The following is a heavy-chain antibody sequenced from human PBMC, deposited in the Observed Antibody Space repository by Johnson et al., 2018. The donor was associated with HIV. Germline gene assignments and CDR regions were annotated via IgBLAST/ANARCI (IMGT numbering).Heavy chain of an antibody. CDR2: IRYDGSNK. J-gene: IGHJ3*02. D-gene: IGHD3-22*01. CDR3: ARESDSSGYYSDAFDI. Sequence: QEQLEESGGGVVQPGRSLRLSCAASGFPVSSYAMHWVRQAPGKGLEWVAFIRYDGSNKYYADSVKGRFTISRDNSKNTLYLQMNSLRPEDTAVYYCARESDSSGYYSDAFDIWGQGTMVTVSS. CDR1: GFPVSSYA. V-gene: IGHV3-30*04.